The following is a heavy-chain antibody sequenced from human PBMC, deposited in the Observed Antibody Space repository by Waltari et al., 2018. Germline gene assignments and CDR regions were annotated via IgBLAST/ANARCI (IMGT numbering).Heavy chain of an antibody. J-gene: IGHJ6*02. V-gene: IGHV1-2*02. CDR2: INPNSGGT. D-gene: IGHD2-2*01. CDR3: ARDLAQLPSYYYYGMDV. CDR1: GYTFTGYY. Sequence: QAQLVQSGAEVKKPGASVKVSCKASGYTFTGYYMPWVRQAPGQGLEWMGGINPNSGGTNYGQTCQCRVTMTRDTSISTAYMELSRLRSDDTAVYYCARDLAQLPSYYYYGMDVWGQGTTVTVSS.